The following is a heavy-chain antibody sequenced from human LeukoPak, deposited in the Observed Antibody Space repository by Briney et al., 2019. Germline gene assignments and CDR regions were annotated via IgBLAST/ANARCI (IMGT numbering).Heavy chain of an antibody. CDR3: ARDRAVAGYYYYYYGMDV. J-gene: IGHJ6*04. D-gene: IGHD6-19*01. CDR2: ISGYNGNT. CDR1: GYTFTSYG. V-gene: IGHV1-18*04. Sequence: GASVKVCCKASGYTFTSYGISWVRQAPGQGLEWMGWISGYNGNTNYAQKLQGRITMTTDTSTSTAYMELRSLRSDDTAVYYCARDRAVAGYYYYYYGMDVWGKGTTVTVSS.